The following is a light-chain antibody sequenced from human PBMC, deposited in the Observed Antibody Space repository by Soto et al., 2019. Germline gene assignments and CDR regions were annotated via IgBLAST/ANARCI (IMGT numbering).Light chain of an antibody. CDR2: GAS. CDR3: QQRGT. J-gene: IGKJ2*02. V-gene: IGKV3-20*01. CDR1: QSVSASF. Sequence: EIVLTQSPGTLSLSPGERATLSCRASQSVSASFLAWYQQKPGQAPRLLIYGASSRATGIPDRFSGSGSGTDFTLTSSRREPEDAAVYYCQQRGTFGQGTKLEIK.